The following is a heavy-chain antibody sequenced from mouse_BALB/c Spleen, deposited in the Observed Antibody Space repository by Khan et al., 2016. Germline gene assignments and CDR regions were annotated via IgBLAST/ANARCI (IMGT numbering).Heavy chain of an antibody. CDR3: TKRDYDWYFDV. Sequence: EVELVESGGGLVQPGGSMKLSCAASGFTFSDAWMDWVRQSPGKGLEWVAEIRSKANNRATYYAESVKGRFTISGDDSKSSIYLQMNNLRAEDTGIYYCTKRDYDWYFDVWGAGTTVTVSS. CDR2: IRSKANNRAT. V-gene: IGHV6-6*01. CDR1: GFTFSDAW. J-gene: IGHJ1*01. D-gene: IGHD2-4*01.